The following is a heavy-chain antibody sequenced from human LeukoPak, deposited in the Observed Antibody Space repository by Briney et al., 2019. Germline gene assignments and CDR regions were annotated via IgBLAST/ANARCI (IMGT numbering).Heavy chain of an antibody. CDR2: INHSGST. J-gene: IGHJ5*02. V-gene: IGHV4-34*01. CDR3: VRQLPGSNPNWIDP. CDR1: GGSFSGYY. D-gene: IGHD1-26*01. Sequence: SETLSLTCAVYGGSFSGYYWSWIRQPPGKGLEWIGEINHSGSTNYNPSLKSRVTISVDTSKNQFSLKLSSVTAADTAVYYCVRQLPGSNPNWIDPWGQGTLVTVSS.